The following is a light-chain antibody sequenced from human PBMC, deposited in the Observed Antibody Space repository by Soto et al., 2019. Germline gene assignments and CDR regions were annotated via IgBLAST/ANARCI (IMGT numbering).Light chain of an antibody. CDR2: GDN. CDR1: AANTGPGND. J-gene: IGLJ2*01. Sequence: QSVLTQPPSVSGAPGLRVTISCTGNAANTGPGNDVHWYQQLPGTAPKLLIYGDNNRPSGVPDRFSGSKSGTSASLAITGLQAEDEADYYCQSYDNSLSGSWIFGGGTKLTVL. V-gene: IGLV1-40*01. CDR3: QSYDNSLSGSWI.